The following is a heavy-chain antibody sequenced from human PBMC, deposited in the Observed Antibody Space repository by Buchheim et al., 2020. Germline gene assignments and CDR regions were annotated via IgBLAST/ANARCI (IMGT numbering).Heavy chain of an antibody. D-gene: IGHD2-8*01. Sequence: QVQLQESGPGLVKPSGTLSLTCDVSGDSMSSHDWWSWARQPPGKGLEWIGEIHLGGSTNYSPSLKGRVTISVDKSKNNFSLRLSSVTAADTAVYYCARNGDYTMDVWGQGTT. CDR2: IHLGGST. CDR1: GDSMSSHDW. CDR3: ARNGDYTMDV. V-gene: IGHV4-4*02. J-gene: IGHJ6*02.